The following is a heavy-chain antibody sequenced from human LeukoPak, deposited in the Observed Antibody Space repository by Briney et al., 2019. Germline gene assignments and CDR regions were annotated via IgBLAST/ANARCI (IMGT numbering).Heavy chain of an antibody. CDR2: IKQDGSEK. CDR1: GFTFSSYW. D-gene: IGHD1-26*01. J-gene: IGHJ4*02. V-gene: IGHV3-7*01. Sequence: GGSLRLSCAASGFTFSSYWMSWVRQAPGKGLEWVANIKQDGSEKYYVDSVKGRFTISRDNARNTVYLQMNSLRAEDTAVYFCARSSYQPYFDYWGRGTLATVSS. CDR3: ARSSYQPYFDY.